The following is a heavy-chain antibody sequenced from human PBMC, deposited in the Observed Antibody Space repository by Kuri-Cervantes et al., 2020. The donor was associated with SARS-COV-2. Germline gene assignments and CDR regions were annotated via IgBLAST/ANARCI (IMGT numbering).Heavy chain of an antibody. CDR1: GGSFSGYY. V-gene: IGHV4-4*07. J-gene: IGHJ3*02. CDR3: ARATKADYGDYIDAFDI. Sequence: SETLSLTCTVYGGSFSGYYWSWIRQPAGKGLEWIGRIYNSGSTNYNPSLKSRVTISVDTSKNQFSLKLSSVTAADTAVYYCARATKADYGDYIDAFDIWGQGTMVTVSS. CDR2: IYNSGST. D-gene: IGHD4-17*01.